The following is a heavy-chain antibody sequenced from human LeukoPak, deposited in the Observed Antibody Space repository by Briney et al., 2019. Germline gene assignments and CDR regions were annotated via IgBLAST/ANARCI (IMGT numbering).Heavy chain of an antibody. V-gene: IGHV1-69*06. J-gene: IGHJ6*03. CDR3: ARCRSLLVSDYYYYMDV. CDR1: GGTFSSYA. D-gene: IGHD3-9*01. Sequence: SVKVSCKASGGTFSSYAISWVRQAPGQGLEWMGGIIPIFGTANYAQKFQGGVTITADKSTSTAYMELSSLRSEDTAVYYCARCRSLLVSDYYYYMDVWGKGTTVTISS. CDR2: IIPIFGTA.